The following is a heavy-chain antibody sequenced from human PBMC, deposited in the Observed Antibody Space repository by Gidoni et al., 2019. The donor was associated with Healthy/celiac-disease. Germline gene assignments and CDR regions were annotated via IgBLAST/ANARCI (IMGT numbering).Heavy chain of an antibody. V-gene: IGHV1-69*01. CDR2: IIPIFGTA. CDR1: GGTFSSDA. D-gene: IGHD3-3*01. J-gene: IGHJ6*03. CDR3: ARVEAIFGVVINYYYYYMDV. Sequence: QVQLVQSGAEVKKPGSSVKVSCKASGGTFSSDAISWVRQAPGQGLEWMGGIIPIFGTANYAQKFQGRVTITADESTSTAYMELSSLRSEDTAVYYCARVEAIFGVVINYYYYYMDVWGKGPTVTVSS.